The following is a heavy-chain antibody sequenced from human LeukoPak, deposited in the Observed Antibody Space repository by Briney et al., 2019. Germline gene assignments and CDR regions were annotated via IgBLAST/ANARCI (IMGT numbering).Heavy chain of an antibody. CDR2: ISAYNGNT. V-gene: IGHV1-18*01. Sequence: ASVKVSCKASGYTFTSYGISWVRQAPGQGLEWMGWISAYNGNTNYAQKLQGRVTMTTDTSTSTAYLELRSLRSDDTAVYYCARTDSPRYCYYGMDVWGQGTTVTVSS. J-gene: IGHJ6*02. CDR3: ARTDSPRYCYYGMDV. D-gene: IGHD3/OR15-3a*01. CDR1: GYTFTSYG.